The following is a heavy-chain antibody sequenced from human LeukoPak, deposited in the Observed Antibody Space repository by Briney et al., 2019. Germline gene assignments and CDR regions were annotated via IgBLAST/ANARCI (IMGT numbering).Heavy chain of an antibody. Sequence: ASVKVSCKASGYTFTKYYIHWVRQAPGQGLEWMGMINPSDGATTYAQRFQGRVTMTRNTSISTAYMELSSLRSEDTAVYYCARDRDDSSADYYMDVWGKGTTVAVSS. CDR1: GYTFTKYY. V-gene: IGHV1-46*01. CDR2: INPSDGAT. CDR3: ARDRDDSSADYYMDV. J-gene: IGHJ6*03. D-gene: IGHD3-22*01.